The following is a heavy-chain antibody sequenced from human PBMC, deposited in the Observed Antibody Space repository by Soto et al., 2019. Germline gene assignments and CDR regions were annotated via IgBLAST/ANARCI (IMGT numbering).Heavy chain of an antibody. CDR3: ARGRGYSY. D-gene: IGHD5-18*01. J-gene: IGHJ4*02. CDR2: INHSGST. V-gene: IGHV4-34*01. Sequence: ASETLSLTCAFYVGSFSGYYWSWIRHPPGKGLEWIGEINHSGSTNYNPSLKSRVTISVDTSKIQFSLKLSSVTAADTAVYYCARGRGYSYWEQGTLSTVSS. CDR1: VGSFSGYY.